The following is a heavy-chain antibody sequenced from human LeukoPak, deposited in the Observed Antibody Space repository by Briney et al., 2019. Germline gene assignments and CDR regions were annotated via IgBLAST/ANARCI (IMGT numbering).Heavy chain of an antibody. V-gene: IGHV4-59*01. J-gene: IGHJ6*02. CDR3: ARDRCSSPSCSSDYYYGMDV. D-gene: IGHD2-2*01. CDR2: IYYSGAT. Sequence: SGTPALNLPFSGGPHNNLYWDWVRQAPREGQGGVGDIYYSGATNYNPSLKSRVTISLDTSRNQFSLKLTSVTAADTAVYYCARDRCSSPSCSSDYYYGMDVWGQGTTVTVSS. CDR1: GGPHNNLY.